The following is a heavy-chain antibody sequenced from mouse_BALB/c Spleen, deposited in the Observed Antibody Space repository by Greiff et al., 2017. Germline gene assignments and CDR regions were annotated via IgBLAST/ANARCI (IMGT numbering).Heavy chain of an antibody. V-gene: IGHV3-2*02. CDR2: ISYSGST. Sequence: EVQLQESGPGLVKPSQSLSLTCTVTGYSITSDYAWNWIRQSAGNKLEWMGYISYSGSTSYNPSLKSRISITRGTSKNQFFLQLNSVTTEDTATYYCARTGGNYDYFDYWGQGTTLTVSS. CDR1: GYSITSDYA. J-gene: IGHJ2*01. D-gene: IGHD2-1*01. CDR3: ARTGGNYDYFDY.